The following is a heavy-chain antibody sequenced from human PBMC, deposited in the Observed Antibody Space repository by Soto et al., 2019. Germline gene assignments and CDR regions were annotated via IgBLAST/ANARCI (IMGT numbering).Heavy chain of an antibody. V-gene: IGHV3-72*01. J-gene: IGHJ4*02. D-gene: IGHD2-8*01. Sequence: EVQLVESGGGLVHPGGSLRLSCAASGFTFSDHYMDWVRQAPGKGLEWVGRTRNKANSYTTEYAASVKGRFTISRDDSKNSLYLQMNSLKTEDTAVYYCATRLNFDYWGQGTLVTVSS. CDR2: TRNKANSYTT. CDR3: ATRLNFDY. CDR1: GFTFSDHY.